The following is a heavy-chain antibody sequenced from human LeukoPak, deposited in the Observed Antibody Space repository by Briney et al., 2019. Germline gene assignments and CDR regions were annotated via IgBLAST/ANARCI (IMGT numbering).Heavy chain of an antibody. CDR2: INPNSGGT. Sequence: VSVKVSCKASGYTFTGYYMHWVRHAPGQGLEWMGWINPNSGGTNYAQKFQGRVTMTRETSISTAYMELSRLRSDDTSVYYCARESAAELLRNWYFDLWGRGTLVTVSS. V-gene: IGHV1-2*02. CDR3: ARESAAELLRNWYFDL. J-gene: IGHJ2*01. D-gene: IGHD2-15*01. CDR1: GYTFTGYY.